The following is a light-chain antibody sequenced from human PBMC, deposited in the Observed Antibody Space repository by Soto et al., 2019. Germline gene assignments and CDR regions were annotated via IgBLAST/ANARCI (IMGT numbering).Light chain of an antibody. J-gene: IGLJ2*01. V-gene: IGLV2-14*01. CDR3: SSYASSRSQV. Sequence: QSVLTQPASVSGAPGQSITISCTGTSSDVGGYNYVSWYQHHPGKAPKLMIYEVSNRPSGVSNRFSGSKSGNTASLTISGIQDEDEADYYCSSYASSRSQVFGGGTKLPVL. CDR2: EVS. CDR1: SSDVGGYNY.